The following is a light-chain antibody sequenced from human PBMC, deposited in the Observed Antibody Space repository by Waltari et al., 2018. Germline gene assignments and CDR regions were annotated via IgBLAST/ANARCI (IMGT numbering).Light chain of an antibody. V-gene: IGKV4-1*01. CDR1: QSVLYSSNNKNY. J-gene: IGKJ2*01. Sequence: DIVMTQSPDSLAVSLGERATINCKSSQSVLYSSNNKNYLAWYQQKPVQPPKLLIYWASTRESGVPDRFSGSGSETDFTLTVSSLQAEDVAVYYCQQYYSTPTFGQGTKLEIK. CDR3: QQYYSTPT. CDR2: WAS.